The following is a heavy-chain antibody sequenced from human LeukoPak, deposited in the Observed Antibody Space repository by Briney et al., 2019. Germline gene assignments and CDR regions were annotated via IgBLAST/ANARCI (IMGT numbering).Heavy chain of an antibody. V-gene: IGHV4-34*01. CDR1: GGSFSGYY. D-gene: IGHD5-18*01. CDR2: INHSGST. Sequence: SETLSLTCAVYGGSFSGYYWSWIRQPPGKGLEWIGEINHSGSTNYNPSLKGRVTISVDTSKNQFSLKLSSVTAADTAVYYCARGREQLWSYYFDYWGQGTLVTVSS. J-gene: IGHJ4*02. CDR3: ARGREQLWSYYFDY.